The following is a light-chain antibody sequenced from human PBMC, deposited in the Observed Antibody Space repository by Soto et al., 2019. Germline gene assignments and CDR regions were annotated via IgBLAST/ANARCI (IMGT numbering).Light chain of an antibody. Sequence: DIQMTQSPSTLSASVGDRVTITCRASQSVDTCLAWYQQNPGKAPHLLLYKASSLETGGPSRFSGSGSVTEFTLTVSSLQPDDFATHSCQQFYRYPWTFGQGTKVEIK. V-gene: IGKV1-5*03. CDR1: QSVDTC. CDR3: QQFYRYPWT. J-gene: IGKJ1*01. CDR2: KAS.